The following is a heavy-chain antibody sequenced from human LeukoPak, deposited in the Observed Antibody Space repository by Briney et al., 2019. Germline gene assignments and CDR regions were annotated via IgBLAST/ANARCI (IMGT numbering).Heavy chain of an antibody. CDR2: INPSGGT. Sequence: PSETLSLTCAVYGGSFSGYFWTWIRQPPGKGLEWIGEINPSGGTNYNPSLKSRVTLSVDKSKKQLSLKVTSVTAADTAVYYCARVKGQWLPRGGFDYWGQGTLVTASS. CDR1: GGSFSGYF. CDR3: ARVKGQWLPRGGFDY. V-gene: IGHV4-34*01. J-gene: IGHJ4*02. D-gene: IGHD6-19*01.